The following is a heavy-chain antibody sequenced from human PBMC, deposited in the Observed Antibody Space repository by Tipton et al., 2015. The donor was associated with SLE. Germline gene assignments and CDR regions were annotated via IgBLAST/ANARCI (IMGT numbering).Heavy chain of an antibody. J-gene: IGHJ5*02. CDR3: ARGGIAAAGTRWFDP. D-gene: IGHD6-13*01. V-gene: IGHV4-38-2*02. CDR1: GYSISSGYY. CDR2: INHSGST. Sequence: TLSLTCTVSGYSISSGYYWGWIRQPPGKGREWIGEINHSGSTNYNPSLKSRDTISVDTSKNQFSLKLSSVTAADTAVYYCARGGIAAAGTRWFDPWGQGTLVTVSS.